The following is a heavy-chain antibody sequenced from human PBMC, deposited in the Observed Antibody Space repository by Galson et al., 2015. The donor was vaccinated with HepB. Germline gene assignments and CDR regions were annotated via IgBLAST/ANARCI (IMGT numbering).Heavy chain of an antibody. J-gene: IGHJ3*02. CDR3: ARESIIMSEVFDI. V-gene: IGHV3-7*03. Sequence: SLRLSCAASGFTFSRNWMSWVRQAPGKGLEWVANIKQDGSEKNYVDSVKGRFTISRDNAKNSVYLQMNSLRAEDTAVYYCARESIIMSEVFDIWGQGTTVTVSP. D-gene: IGHD3-22*01. CDR2: IKQDGSEK. CDR1: GFTFSRNW.